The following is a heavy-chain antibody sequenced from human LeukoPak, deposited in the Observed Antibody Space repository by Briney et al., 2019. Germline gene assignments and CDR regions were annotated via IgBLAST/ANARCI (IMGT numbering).Heavy chain of an antibody. CDR3: ARQTPGYYYGMDV. CDR1: GGSVSSGSYY. V-gene: IGHV4-61*01. Sequence: PSETLSLTCTVSGGSVSSGSYYWSWIRQPPGKGLEWIGYIYYSGSTNYNPSLKSRVTISVDTSKNQFSLKLSSVTAADTAVYYCARQTPGYYYGMDVWGQGTTVTVSS. J-gene: IGHJ6*02. CDR2: IYYSGST.